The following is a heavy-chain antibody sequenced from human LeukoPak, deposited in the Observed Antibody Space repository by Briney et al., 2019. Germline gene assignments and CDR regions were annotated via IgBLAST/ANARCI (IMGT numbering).Heavy chain of an antibody. Sequence: ASVKVSCKASGYTFTGYYMHWVRQAPGQGLEWMGWINPNNGGTDYAQRFQGRVTMTRDTSISTAYMELSSLRSDDTAVYFCTRGEGKRYFDWFFSWGQGTLVTASS. CDR2: INPNNGGT. J-gene: IGHJ5*01. CDR1: GYTFTGYY. CDR3: TRGEGKRYFDWFFS. D-gene: IGHD3-9*01. V-gene: IGHV1-2*02.